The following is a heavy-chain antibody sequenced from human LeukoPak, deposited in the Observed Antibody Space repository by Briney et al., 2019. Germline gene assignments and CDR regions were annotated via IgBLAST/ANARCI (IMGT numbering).Heavy chain of an antibody. CDR3: ARGHVPSGWLQSPLFDY. V-gene: IGHV4-59*01. CDR2: IYYSGST. J-gene: IGHJ4*02. CDR1: GGSISSYY. D-gene: IGHD5-24*01. Sequence: PSETLSLTCTVSGGSISSYYWSWIRQPPGKGLEWIGYIYYSGSTNYNPSLKSRVTISVDTSKNQFSLKLSSVTAADRAVYYCARGHVPSGWLQSPLFDYWGQGTLVTVSS.